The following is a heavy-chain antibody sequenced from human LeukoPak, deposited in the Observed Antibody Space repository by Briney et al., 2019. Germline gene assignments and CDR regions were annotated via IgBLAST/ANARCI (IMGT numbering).Heavy chain of an antibody. D-gene: IGHD5-24*01. V-gene: IGHV3-21*01. CDR2: ISTRSSYK. J-gene: IGHJ4*02. CDR1: GFTFSDYN. Sequence: GGSLRLSCAASGFTFSDYNMNWVRQAPGKGLEWVSSISTRSSYKYYADSLKGRFTISRDNAKNSLSLLMDSLRAEDTAVYYCARARYERGYNYYYYFDYWGQGTLVTVSS. CDR3: ARARYERGYNYYYYFDY.